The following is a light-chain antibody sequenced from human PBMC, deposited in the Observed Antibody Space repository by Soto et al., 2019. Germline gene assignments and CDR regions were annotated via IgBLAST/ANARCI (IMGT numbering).Light chain of an antibody. CDR3: NSYVAGSNV. CDR1: SSNIGAGYD. Sequence: QSVLTQPPSVSGAPGQRVTISCTGSSSNIGAGYDVHWCQQLPGTAPKLLIYGNSNRPSGVPDRFSGSKSGTSASLTVSGLQTEDEADYYCNSYVAGSNVFGTGTKLTVL. CDR2: GNS. J-gene: IGLJ1*01. V-gene: IGLV1-40*01.